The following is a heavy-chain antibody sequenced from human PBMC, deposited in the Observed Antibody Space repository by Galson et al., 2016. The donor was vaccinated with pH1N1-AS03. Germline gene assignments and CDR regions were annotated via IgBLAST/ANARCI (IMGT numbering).Heavy chain of an antibody. J-gene: IGHJ4*02. CDR1: ENSFARHW. V-gene: IGHV5-51*01. D-gene: IGHD3-10*01. CDR2: ISPGDSDM. CDR3: ARTSGSRTYPFDS. Sequence: QSGAEVKKPGESLKISCKGSENSFARHWVAWVRQMPGKGPELMGIISPGDSDMRYNPSFQGQVAMSADKSISAAYLQWSSLKASDTAIYYCARTSGSRTYPFDSWGQGALVTVSS.